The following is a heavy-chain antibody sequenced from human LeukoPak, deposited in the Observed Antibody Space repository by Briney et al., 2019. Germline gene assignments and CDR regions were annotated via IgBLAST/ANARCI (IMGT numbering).Heavy chain of an antibody. Sequence: SETLSLTCAVSGGSISSSNWWSWVRQPPGKGLEWIGSIFYSGSTYYNPSLKSRLTISVDTSKNQFSLNLITVAAADTAMYYCARVAPSFLVAGPGPFDMWRQGTMVTVSS. CDR1: GGSISSSNW. D-gene: IGHD2-15*01. CDR3: ARVAPSFLVAGPGPFDM. CDR2: IFYSGST. J-gene: IGHJ3*02. V-gene: IGHV4-4*02.